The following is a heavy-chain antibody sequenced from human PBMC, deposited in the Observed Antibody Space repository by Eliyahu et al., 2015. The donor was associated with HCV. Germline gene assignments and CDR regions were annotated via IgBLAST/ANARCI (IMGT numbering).Heavy chain of an antibody. CDR3: AREYGGTSGFDY. J-gene: IGHJ4*02. CDR2: FNPRXAST. D-gene: IGHD1-26*01. V-gene: IGHV1-46*01. Sequence: QVQLVQSGAEVKKPGASVKVSCKXSGSPFPNYYLHWVRRAPGQGLEWMGIFNPRXASTSYEQKXQGXVTMTGDTSTNTVYMELRSLTSEDTAIYYCAREYGGTSGFDYWGQGTLVTVSS. CDR1: GSPFPNYY.